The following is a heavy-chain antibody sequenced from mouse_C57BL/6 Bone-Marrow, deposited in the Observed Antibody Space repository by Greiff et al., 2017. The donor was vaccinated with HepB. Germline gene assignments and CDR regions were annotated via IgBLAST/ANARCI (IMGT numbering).Heavy chain of an antibody. D-gene: IGHD1-1*01. CDR1: GFTFSDYY. CDR2: ISNGGGST. CDR3: ASSSYVGWYFDV. V-gene: IGHV5-12*01. J-gene: IGHJ1*03. Sequence: EVKLVESGGGLVQPGGSLKLSCAASGFTFSDYYMYWVRQTPVKRLEWVAYISNGGGSTYYPDTVKGRFTISRDNAKNTLYLQMSRLKSEDTAMYYCASSSYVGWYFDVWGTGTTVTVSS.